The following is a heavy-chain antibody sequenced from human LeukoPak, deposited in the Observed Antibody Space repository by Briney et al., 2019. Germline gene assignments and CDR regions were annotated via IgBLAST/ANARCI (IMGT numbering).Heavy chain of an antibody. CDR2: ISGNNDNP. Sequence: GASVKVSCKASGYTFSHLGSNWVRQAPGQGLEWMGWISGNNDNPNYGQKFQGRFALTTDSSTSTAYMELRNLRSDDTAVYFCARDGTSTDDYWGQGTLVAVSS. J-gene: IGHJ4*02. D-gene: IGHD4-17*01. V-gene: IGHV1-18*01. CDR3: ARDGTSTDDY. CDR1: GYTFSHLG.